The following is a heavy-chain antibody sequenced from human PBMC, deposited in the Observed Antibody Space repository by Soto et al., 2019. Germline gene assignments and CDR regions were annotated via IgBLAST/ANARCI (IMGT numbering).Heavy chain of an antibody. CDR1: GYIFNSFG. V-gene: IGHV1-18*01. D-gene: IGHD3-16*01. J-gene: IGHJ4*02. CDR2: ISAYTGKT. CDR3: ARVWSTGETDY. Sequence: QVQLVQSGGEVKKPGASVKVSCKASGYIFNSFGISWVRQAPGQGLEWMGWISAYTGKTKYAQNFQGRVTMTTDTSTSPAYIELRSLRSDETAVYYCARVWSTGETDYWGQGTLVTVSS.